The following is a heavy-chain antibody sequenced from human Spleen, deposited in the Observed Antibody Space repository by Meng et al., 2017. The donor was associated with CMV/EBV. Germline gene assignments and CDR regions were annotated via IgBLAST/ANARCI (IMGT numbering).Heavy chain of an antibody. J-gene: IGHJ4*02. CDR2: ISWNRGGI. Sequence: SLKISCAASGFTFDDYAMHWGRQAPGKGLEWGSGISWNRGGIGYADSVKGRFTISRDNAKKSLYLQMNSLRAEDLALYYCAKEGQGGWFDYWGQGTLVTVSS. D-gene: IGHD2-15*01. CDR1: GFTFDDYA. CDR3: AKEGQGGWFDY. V-gene: IGHV3-9*03.